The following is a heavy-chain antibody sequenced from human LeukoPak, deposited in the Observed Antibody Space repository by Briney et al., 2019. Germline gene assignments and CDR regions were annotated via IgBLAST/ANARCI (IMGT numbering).Heavy chain of an antibody. J-gene: IGHJ4*02. D-gene: IGHD6-13*01. CDR3: ARAYPPLRTAAAGDQ. CDR2: ISYRSSPI. CDR1: GFTFSDCD. V-gene: IGHV3-21*01. Sequence: PGGSLRLSCTASGFTFSDCDMSWVRQAPGKGLEWVSSISYRSSPIYYADSVKGRFTISRDNAKNSLYLQMDSLRAGDTAVYYCARAYPPLRTAAAGDQWGQGTLLTVSS.